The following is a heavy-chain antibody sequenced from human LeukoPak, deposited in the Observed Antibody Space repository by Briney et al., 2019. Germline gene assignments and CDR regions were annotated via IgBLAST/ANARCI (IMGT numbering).Heavy chain of an antibody. Sequence: GGSLRLSCAASGFTFSSYAMSWVRQAPGKGLEWVSATSGSGDSTYYADSVKGRFTISRDNSKNTLYLQMNSLRAEDTAVYYCAKTGTVLGYCSSTSCYERLLEFDYWGQGTLVTVSS. D-gene: IGHD2-2*01. V-gene: IGHV3-23*01. CDR2: TSGSGDST. CDR3: AKTGTVLGYCSSTSCYERLLEFDY. J-gene: IGHJ4*02. CDR1: GFTFSSYA.